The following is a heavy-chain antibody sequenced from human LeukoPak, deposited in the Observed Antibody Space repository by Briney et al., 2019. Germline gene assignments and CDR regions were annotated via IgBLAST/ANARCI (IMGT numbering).Heavy chain of an antibody. CDR3: ARDPINIATAGNGFDY. Sequence: ASVKVSCKASGYIFTNYGTNWVRQAPGQGLEWLGWISTYNGNTNYAQKLQGRVTMTRDTSTSTTYMELRSLRSDDTAVYYCARDPINIATAGNGFDYWGQGTLVTVSS. CDR2: ISTYNGNT. J-gene: IGHJ4*02. D-gene: IGHD6-13*01. CDR1: GYIFTNYG. V-gene: IGHV1-18*01.